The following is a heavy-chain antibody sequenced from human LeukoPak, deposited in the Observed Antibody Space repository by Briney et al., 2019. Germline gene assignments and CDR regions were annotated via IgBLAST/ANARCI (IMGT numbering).Heavy chain of an antibody. V-gene: IGHV4-59*01. CDR1: GGSITNSY. CDR3: ARVPLSTYDFDL. Sequence: SETLSLTCTVSGGSITNSYWNWIRQSPGKGLEWIGYINYSGSTNYNRSFKSRVTISVDTSRNQFSLKLSSVTAADTAVYFCARVPLSTYDFDLWGQGTMVTVSS. CDR2: INYSGST. J-gene: IGHJ3*01.